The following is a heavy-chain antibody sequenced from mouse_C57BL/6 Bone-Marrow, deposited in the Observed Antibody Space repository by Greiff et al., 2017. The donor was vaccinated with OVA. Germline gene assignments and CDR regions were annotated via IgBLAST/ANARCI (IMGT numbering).Heavy chain of an antibody. CDR1: EYEFPSHD. V-gene: IGHV5-2*01. Sequence: DVQLVESGGGLVQPGESLKLSCESNEYEFPSHDMSWVRKTPEKRLELVAAINSDGGSTYYPDTMERRFIISRDNTKKTLYLQMSSLRSEDTALYYCASMVTTGGAMDYWGQGTSVTVSS. CDR3: ASMVTTGGAMDY. D-gene: IGHD2-1*01. CDR2: INSDGGST. J-gene: IGHJ4*01.